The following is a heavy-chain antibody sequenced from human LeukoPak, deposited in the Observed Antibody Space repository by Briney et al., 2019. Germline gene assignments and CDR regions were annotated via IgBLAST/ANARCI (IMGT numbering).Heavy chain of an antibody. D-gene: IGHD3-22*01. CDR2: IIPILGIA. V-gene: IGHV1-69*04. Sequence: SVKVSCKASGGTFSSYATSWVRQAPGQGLEWMGRIIPILGIANYAQKFQGRVTITADKSTSTAYMELSSLRSEDTAVYYCARDIRYDSSVYYYEYYWGQGTLVTVSS. J-gene: IGHJ4*02. CDR1: GGTFSSYA. CDR3: ARDIRYDSSVYYYEYY.